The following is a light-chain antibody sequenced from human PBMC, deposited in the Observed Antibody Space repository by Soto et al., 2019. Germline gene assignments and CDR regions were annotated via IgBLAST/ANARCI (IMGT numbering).Light chain of an antibody. CDR1: QSISSW. CDR3: QPYNSYSRT. Sequence: IQMTQSPSALSASVGDSGTITCRASQSISSWLAWYQQKPGKAPKLLIYKASTLESGVPSRFSGSGSETEFTLTISSLQPDDFATYYCQPYNSYSRTFGQGTKVDIK. J-gene: IGKJ1*01. CDR2: KAS. V-gene: IGKV1-5*03.